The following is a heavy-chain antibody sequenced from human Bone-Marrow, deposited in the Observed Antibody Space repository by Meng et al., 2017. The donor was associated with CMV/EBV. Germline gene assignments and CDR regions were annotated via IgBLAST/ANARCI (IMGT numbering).Heavy chain of an antibody. J-gene: IGHJ4*02. V-gene: IGHV4-34*01. CDR3: ARPTYTISSPVDY. CDR2: INHSGST. D-gene: IGHD6-6*01. CDR1: GGSFSGYY. Sequence: SETLSLTCDVYGGSFSGYYWSWIRQPPGSGLEWIGEINHSGSTRYNPSLKSRVTMSVDTSKDQFSLKLTSVTAADTAVYYCARPTYTISSPVDYWGQGSLVTVSS.